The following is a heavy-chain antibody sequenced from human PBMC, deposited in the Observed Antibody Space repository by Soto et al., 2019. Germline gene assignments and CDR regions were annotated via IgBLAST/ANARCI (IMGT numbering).Heavy chain of an antibody. CDR3: ARVQSSTSCWDY. J-gene: IGHJ4*02. CDR2: ISYDGSNK. V-gene: IGHV3-30-3*01. CDR1: GFTFSSYA. Sequence: QVQLVESGGGVVQPGRSLRLSCAASGFTFSSYAMHWVRQAPGKGLEWVAVISYDGSNKYYADSVKGRFTISRDNSKNTLYLKMNSLRAEDTAVYYCARVQSSTSCWDYWGQGTLVTVSS. D-gene: IGHD2-2*01.